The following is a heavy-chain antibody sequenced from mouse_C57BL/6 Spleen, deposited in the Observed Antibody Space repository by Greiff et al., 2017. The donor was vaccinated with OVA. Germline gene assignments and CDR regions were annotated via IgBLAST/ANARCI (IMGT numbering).Heavy chain of an antibody. J-gene: IGHJ3*01. CDR1: GYTFTDYE. CDR3: TMGLRRFAY. CDR2: IDPETGGT. V-gene: IGHV1-15*01. Sequence: VKLVESGAELVRPGASVTLSCKASGYTFTDYEMHWVKQTPVHGLEWIGAIDPETGGTAYNQKFKGKAILTADKSSSTAYMELRSLTSEDSAVYYCTMGLRRFAYWGQGTLVTVSA. D-gene: IGHD2-4*01.